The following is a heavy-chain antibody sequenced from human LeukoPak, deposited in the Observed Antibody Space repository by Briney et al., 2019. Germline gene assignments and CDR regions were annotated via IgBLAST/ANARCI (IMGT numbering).Heavy chain of an antibody. CDR3: ARVSGGIAAAGTRRNWFDP. J-gene: IGHJ5*02. D-gene: IGHD6-13*01. V-gene: IGHV4-61*05. CDR1: GGSISSSSYY. CDR2: IYYSGST. Sequence: PSETLSLTCTVSGGSISSSSYYWGWIRQPPGKGLEWIGYIYYSGSTNYNPSLKSRVTISVDTSKNQFSLKLSSVTAADTAVYYCARVSGGIAAAGTRRNWFDPWGQGTLVTVSS.